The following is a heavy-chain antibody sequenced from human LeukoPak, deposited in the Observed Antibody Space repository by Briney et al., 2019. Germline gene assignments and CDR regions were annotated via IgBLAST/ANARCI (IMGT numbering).Heavy chain of an antibody. V-gene: IGHV1-8*01. D-gene: IGHD1-14*01. J-gene: IGHJ3*02. CDR1: GYTFSNYD. Sequence: ASVKVSCKASGYTFSNYDIDWVRQAPGQGLEWMGWMNPNSGNTGYAQKFQGRVTMTRNTSINTAYLDLRGLRSEDTAVYYCARVESYPLRNAFDIWGQGTMVTVSS. CDR3: ARVESYPLRNAFDI. CDR2: MNPNSGNT.